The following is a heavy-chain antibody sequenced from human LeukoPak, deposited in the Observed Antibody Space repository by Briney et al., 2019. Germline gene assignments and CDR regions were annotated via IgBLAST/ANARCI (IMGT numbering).Heavy chain of an antibody. J-gene: IGHJ6*02. CDR2: INPNSGGT. CDR3: ARARDIVVVPAAKGGYGMDV. Sequence: ASVTVSCKASGYTFTGYYMHWVRQAPGQGLEWMGWINPNSGGTNYSQRFQGRVTMTRDTSISTAYMELSRLRSDDTAVYYCARARDIVVVPAAKGGYGMDVWGQGTTVTVS. CDR1: GYTFTGYY. D-gene: IGHD2-2*01. V-gene: IGHV1-2*02.